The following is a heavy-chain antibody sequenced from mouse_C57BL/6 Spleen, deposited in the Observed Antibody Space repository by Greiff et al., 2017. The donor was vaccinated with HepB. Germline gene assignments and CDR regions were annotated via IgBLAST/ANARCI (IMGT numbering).Heavy chain of an antibody. Sequence: QVHVKQSGAELVRPGSSVKLSCKASGYTFTSYWMHWVKQRPIQGLEWIGTIDPSDSETHYNQKFKDKATLTVDKSSSTAYMQLSSLTSEDSAVYYCARGGPGYFDVWGPGTTVTVSS. CDR1: GYTFTSYW. J-gene: IGHJ1*01. V-gene: IGHV1-52*01. CDR3: ARGGPGYFDV. CDR2: IDPSDSET.